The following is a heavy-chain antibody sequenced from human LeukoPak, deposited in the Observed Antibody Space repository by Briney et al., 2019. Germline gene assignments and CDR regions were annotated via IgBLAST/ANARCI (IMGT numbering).Heavy chain of an antibody. J-gene: IGHJ4*02. D-gene: IGHD4-17*01. CDR2: ISGYNGNT. V-gene: IGHV1-18*01. CDR1: GYTLPGYG. Sequence: ASVKVSCKASGYTLPGYGINWVRQAPGQGLEWMGWISGYNGNTNYAQRFHGRVTMITDTSTNTASMELRSLRSDDTAVYYCARVGTTVTTFAADYWGQGTLVTVSS. CDR3: ARVGTTVTTFAADY.